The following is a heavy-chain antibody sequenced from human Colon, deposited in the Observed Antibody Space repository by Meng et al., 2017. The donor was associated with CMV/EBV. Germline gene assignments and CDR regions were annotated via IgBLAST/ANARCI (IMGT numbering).Heavy chain of an antibody. CDR2: IKGDGSEI. D-gene: IGHD6-13*01. V-gene: IGHV3-7*04. CDR1: GITMSNAW. Sequence: GFGCGIVRLVGSLRLSCVVSGITMSNAWMSWVRQAPAKGLEWVANIKGDGSEIQYVDSVKGRFTVSRDNTKNSLYLQMNILKTEDTAVYYCVRGSSSFWGQGTLVTVSS. J-gene: IGHJ4*02. CDR3: VRGSSSF.